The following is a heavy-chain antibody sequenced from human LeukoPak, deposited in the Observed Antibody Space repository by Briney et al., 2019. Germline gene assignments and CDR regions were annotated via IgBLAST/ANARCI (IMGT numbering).Heavy chain of an antibody. D-gene: IGHD3-3*01. V-gene: IGHV3-7*01. Sequence: GGSLRLSCAASGSTFTSYWMSWVRQAPGKGLEWVANIKQDGSEKYYVDSVKGRFTISRDNAKNSLYLQMNSLRAEDTAVYYCARDRTIFGVVTEAFDIWGQGTMVTVSS. CDR2: IKQDGSEK. CDR3: ARDRTIFGVVTEAFDI. J-gene: IGHJ3*02. CDR1: GSTFTSYW.